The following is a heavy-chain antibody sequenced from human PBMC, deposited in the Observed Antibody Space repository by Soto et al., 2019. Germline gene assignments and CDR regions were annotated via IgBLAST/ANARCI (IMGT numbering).Heavy chain of an antibody. Sequence: SETLSLTCTVSGGSISSYYWSWIRQPPGKGLEWIGYIYYSGSTNYNPSLKSRVTISVDTSKNQLSLKLSSVTAADTAVYYCARVSLLDDFCSGYVDYWGQGTLVTVSS. CDR1: GGSISSYY. CDR3: ARVSLLDDFCSGYVDY. CDR2: IYYSGST. V-gene: IGHV4-59*01. D-gene: IGHD3-3*01. J-gene: IGHJ4*02.